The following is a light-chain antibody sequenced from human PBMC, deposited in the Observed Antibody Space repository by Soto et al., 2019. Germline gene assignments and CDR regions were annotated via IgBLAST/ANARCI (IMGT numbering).Light chain of an antibody. CDR2: RIS. V-gene: IGKV3-20*01. J-gene: IGKJ1*01. Sequence: CRASQSVGRNYLAWYQQKPGQAPRLLIHRISTRATGIPDRFSVSGFATDFTLTISRLEPEDFAVYYCQQYDNAPQTFGQGTKVDIK. CDR3: QQYDNAPQT. CDR1: QSVGRNY.